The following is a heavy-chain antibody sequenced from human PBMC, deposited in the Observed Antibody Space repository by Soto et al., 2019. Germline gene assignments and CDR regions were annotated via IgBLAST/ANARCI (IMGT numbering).Heavy chain of an antibody. J-gene: IGHJ6*02. CDR1: GGTFNNFA. CDR3: ATATISPVSATFHHYGMDV. V-gene: IGHV1-69*01. CDR2: IMPVFDTT. Sequence: QVQLVQSGAEVRKPGSSVKVSCQTSGGTFNNFAFTWVRQAPGQGLEWLGGIMPVFDTTNYAASFQGRITITADDIRNIVYMEMKTLRFDDTAVYYCATATISPVSATFHHYGMDVWGQGTTVTVSS. D-gene: IGHD1-26*01.